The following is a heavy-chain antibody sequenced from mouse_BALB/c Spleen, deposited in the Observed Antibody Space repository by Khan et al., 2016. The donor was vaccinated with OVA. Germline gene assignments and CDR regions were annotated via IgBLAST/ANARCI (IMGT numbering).Heavy chain of an antibody. Sequence: QVQLKESGPGLVAPSQSLSITCTVSGFSLTSYGVSWVRQPPGKGLEWLGVIWGDGSTNYPSVLISRLSISKDYSKSQVFLKLHSLQTDDTATYYCAKFFYGGSSNWYFDVWGAGTTVTVSS. V-gene: IGHV2-3*01. D-gene: IGHD1-1*01. J-gene: IGHJ1*01. CDR1: GFSLTSYG. CDR2: IWGDGST. CDR3: AKFFYGGSSNWYFDV.